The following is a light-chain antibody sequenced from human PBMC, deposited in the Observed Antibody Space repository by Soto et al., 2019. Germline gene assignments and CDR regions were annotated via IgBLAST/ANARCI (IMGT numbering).Light chain of an antibody. CDR3: QQHSHWPPWT. CDR1: QSISSSY. V-gene: IGKV3D-20*02. Sequence: EIVLTQSPATLSLSPGKRATLSCRASQSISSSYLAWYQQRPGQAPRLLIYGASNRATGIPARFSGSGSGTDFTLTISNLESEDFAVYYCQQHSHWPPWTFGQGTKVDI. CDR2: GAS. J-gene: IGKJ1*01.